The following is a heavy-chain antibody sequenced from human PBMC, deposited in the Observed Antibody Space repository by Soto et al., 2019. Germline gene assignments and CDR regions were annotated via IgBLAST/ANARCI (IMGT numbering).Heavy chain of an antibody. CDR3: ARASTYYYDSSGPLDAFDI. V-gene: IGHV3-7*03. CDR1: GFTFSSYG. J-gene: IGHJ3*02. D-gene: IGHD3-22*01. Sequence: PGGSLRLSCAASGFTFSSYGMHWVRQAPGKGLEWVANIKQDGSEKYYVDSVKGRFTISRDNAKNSLYLQMNSLRAEDTAVYYCARASTYYYDSSGPLDAFDIWGQGTMVTVSS. CDR2: IKQDGSEK.